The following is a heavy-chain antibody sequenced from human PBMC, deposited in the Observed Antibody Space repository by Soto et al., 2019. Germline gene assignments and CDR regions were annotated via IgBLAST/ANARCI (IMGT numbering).Heavy chain of an antibody. CDR1: GFSLPTGKMG. CDR3: ARMNVDSYQFYYAMDV. V-gene: IGHV2-26*01. Sequence: ESGPTLENPTETLTLTCTVSGFSLPTGKMGVSWIRQPPGKALEWLAHIFSDNERSYSTSLQGRLTISKDTSGSQVVLSMTNVDPVDTATYYCARMNVDSYQFYYAMDVWGQGTTVTVSS. D-gene: IGHD4-17*01. CDR2: IFSDNER. J-gene: IGHJ6*02.